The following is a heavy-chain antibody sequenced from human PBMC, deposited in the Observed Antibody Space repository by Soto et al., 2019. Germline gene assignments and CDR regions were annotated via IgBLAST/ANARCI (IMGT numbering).Heavy chain of an antibody. D-gene: IGHD3-22*01. CDR2: IDYTGSA. CDR1: GGSMNSGEYH. V-gene: IGHV4-30-4*01. J-gene: IGHJ6*02. CDR3: ARDVSYYCGTDYYYRYYYAMDV. Sequence: SETLSLTCTVSGGSMNSGEYHWSWIRQPPGKGLEWIGNIDYTGSANYNPSLKSRVSISVDTSKNQFSLRLSSVTAADTAVYYCARDVSYYCGTDYYYRYYYAMDVWGQGTTVTVSS.